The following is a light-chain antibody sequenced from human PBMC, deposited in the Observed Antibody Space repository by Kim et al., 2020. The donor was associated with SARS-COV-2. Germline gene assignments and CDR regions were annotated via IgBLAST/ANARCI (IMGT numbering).Light chain of an antibody. Sequence: GQGFTISCSGSSSNIGKTTVNWYQHFPGTAPKLFISNNNQRPSGVPDRFSGSKSGTSASLAISGLQSEDEADYYCAAWDDSLKAVIFGGGTQLTVL. CDR3: AAWDDSLKAVI. CDR2: NNN. J-gene: IGLJ2*01. V-gene: IGLV1-44*01. CDR1: SSNIGKTT.